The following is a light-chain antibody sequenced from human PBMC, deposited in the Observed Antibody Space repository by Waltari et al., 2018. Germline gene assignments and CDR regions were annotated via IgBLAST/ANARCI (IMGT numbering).Light chain of an antibody. Sequence: SYELTQPPSVSVSLGQTARIPCSGEDLEKRYVYWYQQKPGQVPDLIIYKETERPSGIPERFSGSSSGTVVTLTISGVQAEDESDYYCLSTDTSGTWVFGGGTKLIVL. CDR1: DLEKRY. V-gene: IGLV3-16*01. J-gene: IGLJ3*02. CDR2: KET. CDR3: LSTDTSGTWV.